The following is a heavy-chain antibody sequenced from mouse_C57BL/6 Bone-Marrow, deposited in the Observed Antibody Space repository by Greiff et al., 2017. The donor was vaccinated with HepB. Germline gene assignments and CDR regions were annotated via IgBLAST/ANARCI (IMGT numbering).Heavy chain of an antibody. J-gene: IGHJ1*03. V-gene: IGHV14-4*01. CDR3: TTDYGSSYWYFDV. CDR1: GFNIKDDY. Sequence: VQLQQSGAELVRPGASVKLSCTASGFNIKDDYMHWVKQRPEQGLEWIGWIDPENGDTEYASKFQGKATITADTSSNTAYLQLGSLTSEDTAVYYCTTDYGSSYWYFDVWGTGTTVTVSS. D-gene: IGHD1-1*01. CDR2: IDPENGDT.